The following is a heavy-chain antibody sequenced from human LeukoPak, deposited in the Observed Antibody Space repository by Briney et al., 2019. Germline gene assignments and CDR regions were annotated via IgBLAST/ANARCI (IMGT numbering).Heavy chain of an antibody. CDR1: GFTFTSYA. CDR3: GADSMPRGVFSYAFDI. J-gene: IGHJ3*02. V-gene: IGHV1-58*01. CDR2: IYVGSGDT. Sequence: SVPVSCKASGFTFTSYAVQWVRQARGQRLEWIGWIYVGSGDTNSAQKFQERVTITRDMSTRTAYMELSSLRSEDTAVYYCGADSMPRGVFSYAFDIWGQGTLLTDS. D-gene: IGHD3-10*01.